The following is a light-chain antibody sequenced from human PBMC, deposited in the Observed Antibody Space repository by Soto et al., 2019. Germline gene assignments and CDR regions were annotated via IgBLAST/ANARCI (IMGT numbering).Light chain of an antibody. CDR1: QAIRNY. J-gene: IGKJ2*01. CDR3: LQHNTYPYA. V-gene: IGKV1-17*01. Sequence: IQMTQSPSSLSASVGDTVTVTCRASQAIRNYLNWFQQKPGKAPKRLISVASTLQSEVPSRFSGSGSGTEFTLTISSLPPEDSATYYCLQHNTYPYAVGQGTKLEIK. CDR2: VAS.